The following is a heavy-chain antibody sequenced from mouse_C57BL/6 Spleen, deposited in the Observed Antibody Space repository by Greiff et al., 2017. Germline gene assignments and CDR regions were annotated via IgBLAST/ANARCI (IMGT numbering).Heavy chain of an antibody. Sequence: QVQLQQSGPELVKPGASVKISCKASGYAFSSSWMNWVKQRPGKGLEWIGRIYPGDGDTNYNGKFKGKATLTADKSSSTAYMQLSSLTSEDSAVYFCAREGYEGFAYWGQGTLVTVSA. J-gene: IGHJ3*01. CDR3: AREGYEGFAY. CDR1: GYAFSSSW. V-gene: IGHV1-82*01. CDR2: IYPGDGDT. D-gene: IGHD2-14*01.